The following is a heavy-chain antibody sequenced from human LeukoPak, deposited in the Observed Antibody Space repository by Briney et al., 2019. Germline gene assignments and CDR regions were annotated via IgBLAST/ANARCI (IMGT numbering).Heavy chain of an antibody. CDR3: ATGFLYYYDTSGYYRVAVDF. CDR1: GYTLTELS. J-gene: IGHJ4*02. Sequence: ASVKVSCKVSGYTLTELSMHWVRQAPGKGLEWMGSFGPEDAETMYAQKFQGRVTMTEDTSADTAYLELSSLSSEDTAVYHCATGFLYYYDTSGYYRVAVDFWGQGTLVTVSS. V-gene: IGHV1-24*01. CDR2: FGPEDAET. D-gene: IGHD3-22*01.